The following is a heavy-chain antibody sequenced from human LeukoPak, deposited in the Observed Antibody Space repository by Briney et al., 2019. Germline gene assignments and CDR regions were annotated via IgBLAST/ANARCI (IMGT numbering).Heavy chain of an antibody. D-gene: IGHD3-10*01. Sequence: ASVRVSCKASGYTFTSHDINWVRQAAGQGLEWMGWMNPNSGNTGYAQKFQGRITMARNTSISTAYMELSSLTSEDTAVYFCARRYDSGSYHLPHWGQGTLVTVSS. J-gene: IGHJ4*02. CDR1: GYTFTSHD. CDR2: MNPNSGNT. CDR3: ARRYDSGSYHLPH. V-gene: IGHV1-8*01.